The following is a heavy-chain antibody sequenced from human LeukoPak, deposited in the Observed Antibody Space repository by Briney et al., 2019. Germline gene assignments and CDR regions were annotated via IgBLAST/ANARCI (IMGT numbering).Heavy chain of an antibody. CDR2: ISGSGGST. V-gene: IGHV3-23*01. CDR1: GFTFSIYA. D-gene: IGHD3-22*01. Sequence: GGSLRLSCAASGFTFSIYAMRWVRQPRGKGLEGGSAISGSGGSTYYADSVKGRFTISRDNSKNTLYLQMNSLRAEDTAVYHCAKDQMLVAPTGFDYWGQGTLVTVSS. J-gene: IGHJ4*02. CDR3: AKDQMLVAPTGFDY.